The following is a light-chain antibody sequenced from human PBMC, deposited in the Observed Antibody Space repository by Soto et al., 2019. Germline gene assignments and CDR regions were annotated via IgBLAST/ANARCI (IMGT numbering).Light chain of an antibody. J-gene: IGKJ2*01. Sequence: ELVLTQSPGTLSLSPGARATLSCRASQSVSSSYLAWYQQKPGQAPRLLIYGASSRATGIPDRFSGSGSGTDFTVTISRLAPEDFAVYYCQQYGSSPLYTFGQGTKLEIK. CDR3: QQYGSSPLYT. V-gene: IGKV3-20*01. CDR1: QSVSSSY. CDR2: GAS.